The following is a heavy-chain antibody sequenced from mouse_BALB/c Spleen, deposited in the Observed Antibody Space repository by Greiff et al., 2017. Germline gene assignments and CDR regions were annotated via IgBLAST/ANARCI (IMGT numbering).Heavy chain of an antibody. D-gene: IGHD2-14*01. J-gene: IGHJ1*01. CDR3: AKPGVRRPYWYFDV. CDR2: IWGDGST. Sequence: VMLVESGPGLVAPSQSLSITCTVSGFSLTSYGVSWVRQPPGKGLEWLGVIWGDGSTNYHSALISRLSISKDNSKSQVFLKLNSLQTDDTATYYCAKPGVRRPYWYFDVWGAGTTVTVSA. CDR1: GFSLTSYG. V-gene: IGHV2-3*01.